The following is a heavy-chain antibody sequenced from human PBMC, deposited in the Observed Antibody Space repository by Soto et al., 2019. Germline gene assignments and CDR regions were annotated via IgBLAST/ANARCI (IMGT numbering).Heavy chain of an antibody. CDR3: ARGAMGNYYTDY. CDR1: GFTFSSYW. J-gene: IGHJ4*02. Sequence: EVQLVESGGGLVQSGGSLRLSCEASGFTFSSYWMHWVRQAPGKGLVWVSRIKGDGISTNYADSVKGRFTISRDNAKDTVFLQMTGLSADDTAVYYCARGAMGNYYTDYWGQGILVTVSS. CDR2: IKGDGIST. V-gene: IGHV3-74*01. D-gene: IGHD3-10*01.